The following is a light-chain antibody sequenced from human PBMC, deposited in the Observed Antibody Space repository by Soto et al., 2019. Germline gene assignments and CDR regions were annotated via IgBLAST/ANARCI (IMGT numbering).Light chain of an antibody. Sequence: QSVLTQPASVSGSPGQSITISCVGTSSDIGDYNYVSWYQQHPGKVPKVIIYDVSNRPSGVSYRLSATKSGNTASLTISGLQAEDEADYYCSSYTSSSTFVFXTGTKVTVL. V-gene: IGLV2-14*01. CDR3: SSYTSSSTFV. J-gene: IGLJ1*01. CDR2: DVS. CDR1: SSDIGDYNY.